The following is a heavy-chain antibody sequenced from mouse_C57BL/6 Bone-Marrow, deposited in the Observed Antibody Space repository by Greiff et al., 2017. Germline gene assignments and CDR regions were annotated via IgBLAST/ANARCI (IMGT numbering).Heavy chain of an antibody. V-gene: IGHV1-26*01. CDR2: INPNNGGT. CDR3: ANIEGFDY. Sequence: EVQLQQSGPELVKPGASVKISCKASGYTFTDYYMNWVKQSHGKSLEWIGDINPNNGGTSYNQKFKGKATLTVDKSSSTAYMELRSLTSEDSAVXYCANIEGFDYWGQGTTLTVSS. J-gene: IGHJ2*01. CDR1: GYTFTDYY.